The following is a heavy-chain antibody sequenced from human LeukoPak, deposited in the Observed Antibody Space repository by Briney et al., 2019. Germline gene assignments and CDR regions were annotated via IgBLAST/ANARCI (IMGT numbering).Heavy chain of an antibody. Sequence: GGSLRLSCAVSGLTSGCCAMSWVRRAPGKGLEWVAGISGSGGSTYYADSVKGRFTISRDNSKKRLYLQMTSLRVEDTATYYCAARPTSGAVAPSDFWGQGILVTVSS. CDR2: ISGSGGST. CDR1: GLTSGCCA. V-gene: IGHV3-23*01. D-gene: IGHD6-19*01. CDR3: AARPTSGAVAPSDF. J-gene: IGHJ4*02.